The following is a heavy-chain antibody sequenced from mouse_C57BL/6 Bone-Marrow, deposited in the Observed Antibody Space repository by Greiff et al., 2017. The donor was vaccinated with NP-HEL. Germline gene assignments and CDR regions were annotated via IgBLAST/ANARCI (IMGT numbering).Heavy chain of an antibody. CDR2: IWSGGST. V-gene: IGHV2-2*01. CDR3: ASSLGHYAMDY. J-gene: IGHJ4*01. D-gene: IGHD4-1*01. CDR1: GFSLTSYG. Sequence: VQLVESGPGLVQPSQSLSITCTVSGFSLTSYGVHWVRQSPGKGLEWLGVIWSGGSTDYNAAFISRLSLSKDNSKSQVFFKMNRLQADDTAIYYCASSLGHYAMDYWGQGTSVTVSS.